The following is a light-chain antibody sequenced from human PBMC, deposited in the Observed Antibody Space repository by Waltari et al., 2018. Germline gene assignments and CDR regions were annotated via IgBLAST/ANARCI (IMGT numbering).Light chain of an antibody. CDR2: AAS. Sequence: ELVLTQSPGHLSLSPGERAPLSCRASQSVSKYLAWYQQRPGQAPRLLIYAASTRATGIPDRFSGSGYGTDFSLIISRLEPEDFAVYYCQNHERLPATFGQGTKVEIK. J-gene: IGKJ1*01. CDR1: QSVSKY. V-gene: IGKV3-20*01. CDR3: QNHERLPAT.